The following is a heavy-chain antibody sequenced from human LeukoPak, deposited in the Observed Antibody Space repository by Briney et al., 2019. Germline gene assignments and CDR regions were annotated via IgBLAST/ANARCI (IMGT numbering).Heavy chain of an antibody. CDR1: GYSFTSYW. Sequence: GESLRISCKGSGYSFTSYWISWVRQMPGKGLEWMGRIDPSDAYTNYSPSFQGHVTISADKSISTAYLQWSSLKASDTAMYYRARRVSRTYWYFDLWGRGTLVTVSS. D-gene: IGHD6-13*01. CDR3: ARRVSRTYWYFDL. J-gene: IGHJ2*01. CDR2: IDPSDAYT. V-gene: IGHV5-10-1*01.